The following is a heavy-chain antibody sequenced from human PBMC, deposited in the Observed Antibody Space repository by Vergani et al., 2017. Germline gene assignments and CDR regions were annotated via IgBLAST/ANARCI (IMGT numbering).Heavy chain of an antibody. Sequence: EVQLVQSGAEVKTPGESLRIPCKGSGYSFTSYWISGVRQMPGKGLEWMGRIDPSDSYTHYSPSFQGHVTIPADKSISTAYLQWSSLKASDTAMYYCARKGGVTIFGVDQANWFNPWGQGALVTV. CDR2: IDPSDSYT. CDR3: ARKGGVTIFGVDQANWFNP. CDR1: GYSFTSYW. V-gene: IGHV5-10-1*03. D-gene: IGHD3-3*01. J-gene: IGHJ5*02.